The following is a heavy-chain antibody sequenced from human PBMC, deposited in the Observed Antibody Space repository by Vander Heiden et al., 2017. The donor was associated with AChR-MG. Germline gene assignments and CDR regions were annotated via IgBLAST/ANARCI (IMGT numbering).Heavy chain of an antibody. D-gene: IGHD6-19*01. V-gene: IGHV3-23*01. Sequence: EVQLLESGGGLVQPGGSLRLPCPAPGFTFSSYAMSWVRQAPGKGLEWVSAIGGSGGSTYYADSVKGRFTISRDNSKNTLYLQMRSLRAEDTAVYYCAKDVGSVGWYSTFDNWGQGTLVTVSS. CDR2: IGGSGGST. CDR3: AKDVGSVGWYSTFDN. CDR1: GFTFSSYA. J-gene: IGHJ4*02.